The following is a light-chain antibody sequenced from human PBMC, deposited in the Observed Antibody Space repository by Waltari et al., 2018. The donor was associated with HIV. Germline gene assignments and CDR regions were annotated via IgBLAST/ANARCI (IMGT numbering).Light chain of an antibody. CDR3: HYRSKWLT. CDR1: QSSSKY. V-gene: IGKV3-11*01. Sequence: IVLTQSPDPLSLSPGERATLSCRASQSSSKYLGGYQKKSGHTPRLLIYVGSNRGTGIPARCSGSGSGTDFTHTISILEPEDYAVYYCHYRSKWLTFGGGTKVEIK. J-gene: IGKJ4*01. CDR2: VGS.